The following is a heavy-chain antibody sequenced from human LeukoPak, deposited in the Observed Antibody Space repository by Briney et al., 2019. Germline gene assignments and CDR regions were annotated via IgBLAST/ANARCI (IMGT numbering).Heavy chain of an antibody. V-gene: IGHV4-30-2*01. CDR3: ARVGATSSDAFDI. J-gene: IGHJ3*02. CDR2: IYHSGST. CDR1: GGSISSGGYY. D-gene: IGHD1-26*01. Sequence: SQTLSLTCTVSGGSISSGGYYWSWIRQPPGKGLEWIGYIYHSGSTYYNPSLKSRVTISVDRSKNQFSLKLSSVTAADTAVYYCARVGATSSDAFDIWGQGTMVTVSS.